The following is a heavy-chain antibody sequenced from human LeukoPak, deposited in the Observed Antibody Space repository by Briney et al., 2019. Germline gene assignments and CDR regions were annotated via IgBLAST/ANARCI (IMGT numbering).Heavy chain of an antibody. CDR3: VRDHWGSYYSLFDN. Sequence: GGSLRLSCAASGFTFINSAMSWVRRAPGKGLEWVSAISDSGGSTYFADSVKGRFTISRDNSKNTLYLQMNSLRAEDTALYYCVRDHWGSYYSLFDNWGQGTLVTVSS. CDR2: ISDSGGST. D-gene: IGHD1-26*01. CDR1: GFTFINSA. J-gene: IGHJ4*02. V-gene: IGHV3-23*01.